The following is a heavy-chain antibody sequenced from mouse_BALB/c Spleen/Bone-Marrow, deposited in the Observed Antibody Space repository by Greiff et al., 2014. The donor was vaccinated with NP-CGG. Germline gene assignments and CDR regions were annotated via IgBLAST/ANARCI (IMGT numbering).Heavy chain of an antibody. J-gene: IGHJ4*01. CDR2: INPYNDGT. CDR3: ARGGGNFFPPMDY. V-gene: IGHV1-14*01. D-gene: IGHD2-1*01. Sequence: LVESGPELVKPGASVKMSCKASVYTFTNYVIHWVKQKPGQGLEWIGYINPYNDGTKYNEKFRGKATLTSDKSSSTAYMELSSLTSEDSAVYYCARGGGNFFPPMDYWGQGTSVTVPS. CDR1: VYTFTNYV.